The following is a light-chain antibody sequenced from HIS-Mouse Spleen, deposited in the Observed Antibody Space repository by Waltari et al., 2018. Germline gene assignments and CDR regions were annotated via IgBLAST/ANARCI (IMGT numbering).Light chain of an antibody. J-gene: IGLJ2*01. V-gene: IGLV3-10*01. Sequence: SYELTQPPSVAVSPGQTVRIPCSGDALQKKYDYWYQQKSGQAPVLVIYEDSKRPTGIPERFSGSSSGTMATLTISGAQVEDEADYYCYSTDSSGNHRVFGGGTKLTVL. CDR2: EDS. CDR3: YSTDSSGNHRV. CDR1: ALQKKY.